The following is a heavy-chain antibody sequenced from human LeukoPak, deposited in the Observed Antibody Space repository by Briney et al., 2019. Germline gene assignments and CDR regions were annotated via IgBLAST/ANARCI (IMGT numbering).Heavy chain of an antibody. V-gene: IGHV3-7*03. Sequence: GGSLRLSCAASGFTFSNYWMSWVRQAPGKGLEWVANIKQDTSEIYYVGSVKGRFIISRDNAKNSLFLQMNSLRAEDTAVYYCARDGEVTAAGYYFDYWGQGTLVTVSS. J-gene: IGHJ4*02. CDR3: ARDGEVTAAGYYFDY. CDR1: GFTFSNYW. D-gene: IGHD6-13*01. CDR2: IKQDTSEI.